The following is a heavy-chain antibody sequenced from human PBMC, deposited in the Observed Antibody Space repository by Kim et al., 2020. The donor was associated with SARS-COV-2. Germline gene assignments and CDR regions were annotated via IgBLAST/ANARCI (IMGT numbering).Heavy chain of an antibody. V-gene: IGHV3-11*06. D-gene: IGHD6-13*01. Sequence: GGSLRLSCAASGFTFSDYYMSWIRQAPGKGLEWVSYISSSSSYTNYADSVKGRFTISRDNAKNSLYLQMNSLRAEDTAVYYCARGQAGTKSHYYYYYYGMDVWGQGTTVTVSS. CDR2: ISSSSSYT. J-gene: IGHJ6*02. CDR1: GFTFSDYY. CDR3: ARGQAGTKSHYYYYYYGMDV.